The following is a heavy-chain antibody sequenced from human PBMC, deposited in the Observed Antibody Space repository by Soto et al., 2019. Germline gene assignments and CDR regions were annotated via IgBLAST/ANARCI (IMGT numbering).Heavy chain of an antibody. V-gene: IGHV3-30*18. Sequence: QVQLVESGGGVVQPGRSLRLSCVGSGFTFSSYDIHWVRQAPGKGLEWVGVTSHDGSNRYNADSVKGRFTISRDDSKNMVSLQMNSLRAEDTAVYRCAKDLFHYDSSGYDEIWGQGTLVTVSS. D-gene: IGHD3-22*01. CDR3: AKDLFHYDSSGYDEI. CDR1: GFTFSSYD. CDR2: TSHDGSNR. J-gene: IGHJ4*02.